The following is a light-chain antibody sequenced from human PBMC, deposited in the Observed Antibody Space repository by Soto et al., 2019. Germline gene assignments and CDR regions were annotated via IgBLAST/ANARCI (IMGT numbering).Light chain of an antibody. CDR2: KVS. V-gene: IGKV2-30*02. J-gene: IGKJ5*01. Sequence: DVVVTQSPLSLPVTLGQAASISCRSSQSLVHRDGNTYLSWFRQRPGQSPRRLIYKVSNREAGVPDRFTGSGSGTDFTLTISRVEAEHVGLYHCMQGSHWPQITFGKGTRLDI. CDR1: QSLVHRDGNTY. CDR3: MQGSHWPQIT.